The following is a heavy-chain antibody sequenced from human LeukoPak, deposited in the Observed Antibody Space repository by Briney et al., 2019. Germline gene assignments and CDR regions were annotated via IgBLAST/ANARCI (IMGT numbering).Heavy chain of an antibody. D-gene: IGHD6-13*01. CDR2: IYYSGST. CDR3: ARDLWAAAGTGNVPFDY. Sequence: SETLSLTCTVSGGSISSSSYYWSWIRQPPGKGLEWIGYIYYSGSTNYNPSLKSRVTISVDTSKNQFSLQLNSVTPEDTAVYYCARDLWAAAGTGNVPFDYWGQGTLVTVSS. J-gene: IGHJ4*02. V-gene: IGHV4-61*01. CDR1: GGSISSSSYY.